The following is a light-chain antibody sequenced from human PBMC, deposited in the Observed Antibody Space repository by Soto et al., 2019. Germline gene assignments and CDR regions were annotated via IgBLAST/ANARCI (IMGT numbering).Light chain of an antibody. V-gene: IGLV2-14*01. Sequence: QSALTQPASVSGSPGQSITISCTGTSSDVGRYNYVSWYKQHPGKAPKLMIHEVSSRPSGVSNRFSGSKSGNTASLTISGLQADDDAGYYCTSYTSSRNTLFGGGTKLTVL. CDR3: TSYTSSRNTL. J-gene: IGLJ2*01. CDR1: SSDVGRYNY. CDR2: EVS.